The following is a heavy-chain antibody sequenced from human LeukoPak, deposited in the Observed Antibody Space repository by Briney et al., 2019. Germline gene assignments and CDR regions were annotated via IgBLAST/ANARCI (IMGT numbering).Heavy chain of an antibody. Sequence: GGSLRLSCAASGFTFSSYGMSWVRQAPGKGLEWVSAISGSGGSTYYADSVKGRFTICRDNSKNTLYMLMNSLRAGDRAVYYCAKPLPTCYGWWSYSKNPIDYWGQGTLVTVSS. CDR2: ISGSGGST. V-gene: IGHV3-23*01. D-gene: IGHD3-10*01. J-gene: IGHJ4*02. CDR1: GFTFSSYG. CDR3: AKPLPTCYGWWSYSKNPIDY.